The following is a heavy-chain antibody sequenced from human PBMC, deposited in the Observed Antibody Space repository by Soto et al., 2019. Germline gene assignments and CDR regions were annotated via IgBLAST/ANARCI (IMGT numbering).Heavy chain of an antibody. J-gene: IGHJ4*02. D-gene: IGHD6-13*01. CDR3: ARIRNIAAVRSTLDY. CDR1: GYSFTSYW. V-gene: IGHV5-51*01. Sequence: GESLKISCKGSGYSFTSYWIGWVRQMPGKGLEWIVIIYPGDSDTRYSPSFQGQVTISADKSISTAYLQWSSLKASDTAMYYCARIRNIAAVRSTLDYWGQGTLVTVSS. CDR2: IYPGDSDT.